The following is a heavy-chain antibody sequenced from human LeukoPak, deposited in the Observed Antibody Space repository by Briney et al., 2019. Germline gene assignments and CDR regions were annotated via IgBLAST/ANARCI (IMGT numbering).Heavy chain of an antibody. CDR1: GGSVSSGGYY. J-gene: IGHJ6*02. Sequence: SQTLSLTCTVSGGSVSSGGYYWSWIRQHPGKGLEWFGYIYYSGSTYYNPSLKSRVTISVDTSKNQFSLKLSSVTAADTAVYYCARGMYYDSSGYGPYYYYYGMDVWGQGTTVTVSS. CDR3: ARGMYYDSSGYGPYYYYYGMDV. CDR2: IYYSGST. V-gene: IGHV4-31*03. D-gene: IGHD3-22*01.